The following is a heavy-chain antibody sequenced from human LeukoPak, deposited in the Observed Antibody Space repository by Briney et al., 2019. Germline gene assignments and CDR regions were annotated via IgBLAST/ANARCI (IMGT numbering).Heavy chain of an antibody. J-gene: IGHJ4*02. CDR2: ISGSGGST. V-gene: IGHV3-23*01. CDR1: GFTYSSYA. D-gene: IGHD3-3*01. Sequence: GGSLRLSCAASGFTYSSYAMSWVRQAPGKGLEWVSAISGSGGSTYYADSVKGRFTISRDNSKNTLYLQMNSLRAEDTAVYYCARYYDFWSGPDYFDYWGQGTLVTVSS. CDR3: ARYYDFWSGPDYFDY.